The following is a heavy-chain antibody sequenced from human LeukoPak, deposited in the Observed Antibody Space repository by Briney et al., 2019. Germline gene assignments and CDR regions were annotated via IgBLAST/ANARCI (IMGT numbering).Heavy chain of an antibody. J-gene: IGHJ5*02. D-gene: IGHD3-10*01. CDR1: GFIVSSTY. CDR2: IYSGGTT. Sequence: GGSLRLSCAASGFIVSSTYMSWVRQAPGKGLEWVSLIYSGGTTYYAGSVKGRFTISRDNSKNTLYLQMNSLRADDTALYYCARASALVRIGEFDPWGQGTPVTVSS. V-gene: IGHV3-66*01. CDR3: ARASALVRIGEFDP.